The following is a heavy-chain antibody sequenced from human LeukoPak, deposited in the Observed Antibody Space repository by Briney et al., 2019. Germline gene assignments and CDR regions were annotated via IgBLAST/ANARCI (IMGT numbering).Heavy chain of an antibody. CDR1: GYTFTGYY. CDR2: INPNSGGT. CDR3: AREGFDWLSYYFDY. Sequence: ASVKVSCKASGYTFTGYYMHWVRQAPGQGLEWMGWINPNSGGTNYAQQFQGRVTMTRDTSISTAYMELSRLRSDDTAVYYCAREGFDWLSYYFDYWGQGTLVTVSS. J-gene: IGHJ4*02. V-gene: IGHV1-2*02. D-gene: IGHD3-9*01.